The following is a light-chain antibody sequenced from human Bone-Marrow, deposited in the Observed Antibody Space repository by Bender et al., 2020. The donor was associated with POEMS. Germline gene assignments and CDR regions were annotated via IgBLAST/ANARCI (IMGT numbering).Light chain of an antibody. Sequence: QSALTQPASVSGSPGQSITISCTGTSTDVGSFNLVSWYQHHPGKAPKVMIYEDTKRPSGVPDRFSGSKSGNTASLTISGLQADDEADYYCCSYAGSYTWVFGGGTKMTVL. CDR3: CSYAGSYTWV. V-gene: IGLV2-23*01. J-gene: IGLJ3*02. CDR2: EDT. CDR1: STDVGSFNL.